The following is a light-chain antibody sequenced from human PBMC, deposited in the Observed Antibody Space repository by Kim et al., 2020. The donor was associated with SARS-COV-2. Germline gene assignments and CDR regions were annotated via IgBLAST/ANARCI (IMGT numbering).Light chain of an antibody. CDR2: SAS. CDR3: QQYATSPGT. J-gene: IGKJ1*01. V-gene: IGKV3-20*01. Sequence: ENVLTQSPDTLSLSPGERATLSCRASQSVSSNFLAWYQHKTGQAPRLLIYSASSRASGIPDRFSGSGSGTDFTLTISTLEPEDFAVYYCQQYATSPGTFGQGTKVDIK. CDR1: QSVSSNF.